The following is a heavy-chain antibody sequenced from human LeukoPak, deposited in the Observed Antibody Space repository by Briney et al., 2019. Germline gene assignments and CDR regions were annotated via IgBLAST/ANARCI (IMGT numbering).Heavy chain of an antibody. D-gene: IGHD1-20*01. CDR3: ARDQYNWNDWFDP. J-gene: IGHJ5*02. Sequence: ASVNVSCKASGYTFTGDYMHWVRQAAGQGLEWIGWINPNSGGTNYAQKFQGRVTMTRDTSISTAYMELSRLRSDDTAVYYCARDQYNWNDWFDPWGQGTLVTVSS. CDR1: GYTFTGDY. V-gene: IGHV1-2*02. CDR2: INPNSGGT.